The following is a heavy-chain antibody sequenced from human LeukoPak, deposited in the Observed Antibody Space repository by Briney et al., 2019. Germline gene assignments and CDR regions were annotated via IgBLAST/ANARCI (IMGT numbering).Heavy chain of an antibody. V-gene: IGHV3-30*04. D-gene: IGHD5-12*01. J-gene: IGHJ6*03. CDR3: AKVGGYDRGYYYYYMDV. CDR1: GFTFSNYA. Sequence: GGSLRLSCAASGFTFSNYAVHWVRQAPGKGLEWVAVISYDGSNKYYADSVKGRFTISRDNSKNTLYLQMNSLRAEDTAVYYCAKVGGYDRGYYYYYMDVWGKGTTVTVSS. CDR2: ISYDGSNK.